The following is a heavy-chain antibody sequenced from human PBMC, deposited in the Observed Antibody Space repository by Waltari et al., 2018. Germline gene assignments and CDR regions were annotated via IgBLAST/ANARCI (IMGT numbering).Heavy chain of an antibody. D-gene: IGHD7-27*01. J-gene: IGHJ4*02. CDR2: ISDGGGII. V-gene: IGHV3-23*01. CDR1: GFPFNTYV. CDR3: ARGSGVDY. Sequence: SLRLSCAASGFPFNTYVMNWVRQAPGKGLEWVSSISDGGGIINYADSVKGRFTISRDNSKNTLYLQMNSLRAEDTAVYYCARGSGVDYWGQGTLVTISS.